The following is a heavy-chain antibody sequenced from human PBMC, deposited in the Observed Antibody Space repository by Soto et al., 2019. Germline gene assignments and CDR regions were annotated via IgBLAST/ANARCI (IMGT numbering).Heavy chain of an antibody. J-gene: IGHJ6*02. CDR3: AKDLYYDSSGYYWRDTTGPAKYGMDV. V-gene: IGHV3-23*01. D-gene: IGHD3-22*01. CDR2: ISGSGGST. Sequence: PGGSLRLSCAASGFTFSSYAMSWVRQAPGKGLEWVSAISGSGGSTYYADSVKGRFTISRDNSKNTLYLQMNSLRAEDTAVYYCAKDLYYDSSGYYWRDTTGPAKYGMDVWGQGTTVNVSS. CDR1: GFTFSSYA.